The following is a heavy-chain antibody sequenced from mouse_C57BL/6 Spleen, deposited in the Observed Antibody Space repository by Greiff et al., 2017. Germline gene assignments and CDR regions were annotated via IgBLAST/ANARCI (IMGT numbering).Heavy chain of an antibody. J-gene: IGHJ3*01. CDR2: INPYNGGT. CDR1: GYTFTDYY. V-gene: IGHV1-19*01. CDR3: ARGDYDPAWFAY. D-gene: IGHD2-4*01. Sequence: VQLQQSGPVLVKPGASVKLSCKASGYTFTDYYMNWVKQSPGKSLEWIGVINPYNGGTSYNQKFKGKATLTVDKSSSTAYMELNSLTSEDSAVYYCARGDYDPAWFAYWGQGTLVTVSA.